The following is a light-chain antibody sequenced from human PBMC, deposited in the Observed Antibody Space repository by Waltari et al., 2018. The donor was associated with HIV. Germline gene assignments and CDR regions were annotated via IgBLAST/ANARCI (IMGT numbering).Light chain of an antibody. Sequence: DIVMPHSPLSLPLTLGEPPSIPCRSSQSHRHSNGYNYLDWYLQKPGQAPQLLMYMSSNRASGVPDRFRGSGADADFKLKVGRVEAEDVGVYFGMQALQSRGGTFGQGTKLEIK. CDR2: MSS. V-gene: IGKV2-28*01. CDR3: MQALQSRGGT. CDR1: QSHRHSNGYNY. J-gene: IGKJ2*01.